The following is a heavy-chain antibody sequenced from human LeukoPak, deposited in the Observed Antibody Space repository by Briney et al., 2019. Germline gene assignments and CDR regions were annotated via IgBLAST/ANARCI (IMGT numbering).Heavy chain of an antibody. D-gene: IGHD3-10*01. CDR1: GGSISSGDYY. Sequence: PSQTLSLTCTVSGGSISSGDYYWSWIRQPPGKVLEWIGYIYYSGSTYYNPALKSRVTISVDTSKNQFSLKLSSVTAADTAVYYCASVVVRGVMSYWGQGTLVTVSS. CDR3: ASVVVRGVMSY. CDR2: IYYSGST. J-gene: IGHJ4*02. V-gene: IGHV4-30-4*08.